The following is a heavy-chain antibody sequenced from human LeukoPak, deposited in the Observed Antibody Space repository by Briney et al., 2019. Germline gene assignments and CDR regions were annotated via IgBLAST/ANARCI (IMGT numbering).Heavy chain of an antibody. CDR3: VRRDNTGWNYFDY. V-gene: IGHV4-59*08. Sequence: SETLSLTCTVSGGSINSHCWSWIRQPPGKGLEWIGDIYYKGSTNYNPSLKSRVTISVDTSKNHLSLKLTSVLAADTAIYYCVRRDNTGWNYFDYWGQGILVTVSS. J-gene: IGHJ4*02. D-gene: IGHD6-19*01. CDR2: IYYKGST. CDR1: GGSINSHC.